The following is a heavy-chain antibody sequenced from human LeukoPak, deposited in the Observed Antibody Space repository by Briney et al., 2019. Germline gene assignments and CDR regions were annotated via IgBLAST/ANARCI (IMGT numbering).Heavy chain of an antibody. Sequence: SLTLTLTCAVEGGRFSGEYWSWIRQPPGKELEWIGEINHSGSTNYNPSLKSRVTISVDTSKNQFSLKLSSVTAADTAVYYCASRIRRWFDPWGQGTLVTVSS. CDR3: ASRIRRWFDP. V-gene: IGHV4-34*01. CDR2: INHSGST. D-gene: IGHD3-3*02. J-gene: IGHJ5*02. CDR1: GGRFSGEY.